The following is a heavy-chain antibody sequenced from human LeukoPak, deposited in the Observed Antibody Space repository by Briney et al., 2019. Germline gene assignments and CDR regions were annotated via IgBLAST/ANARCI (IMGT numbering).Heavy chain of an antibody. J-gene: IGHJ4*02. Sequence: GESLKISGKGSGYSFTSYWIGWVGRMPGKGLEGMGIIYPGDSDTRYSPSFQGQVTISADTSTSTAYLQWSSPKASDTAMYYCARHGMAQTFDYRGQGTLVTVSS. CDR1: GYSFTSYW. D-gene: IGHD5-24*01. CDR2: IYPGDSDT. V-gene: IGHV5-51*01. CDR3: ARHGMAQTFDY.